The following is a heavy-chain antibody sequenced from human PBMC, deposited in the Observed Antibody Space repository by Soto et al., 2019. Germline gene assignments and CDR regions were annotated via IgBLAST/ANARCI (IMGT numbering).Heavy chain of an antibody. CDR3: AHSRNLITEDAQVGDFDY. Sequence: QITLKKSGPTLVKPAQTLALTCTFSGFSLTTDGEGVGWVRQPPGEALECLALIYWDDDERYSPSLKTRLTITKDPSKNQVVLIMTNVDPVDTATYYCAHSRNLITEDAQVGDFDYWGQGTLVTVSS. CDR2: IYWDDDE. CDR1: GFSLTTDGEG. J-gene: IGHJ4*02. D-gene: IGHD3-10*01. V-gene: IGHV2-5*02.